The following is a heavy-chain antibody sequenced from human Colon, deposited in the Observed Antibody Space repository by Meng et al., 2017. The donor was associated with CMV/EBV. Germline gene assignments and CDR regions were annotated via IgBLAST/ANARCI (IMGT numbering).Heavy chain of an antibody. CDR3: AAGFNRADY. J-gene: IGHJ4*02. Sequence: GESLKISCAASGFTFSSYWMHWVRQAPGKGLVWVSRINSDGSSTSYADSVKGRFTISRDNAKNTLYLQMSNLRAEDTAVYYCAAGFNRADYWGQGTLVTVSS. CDR2: INSDGSST. CDR1: GFTFSSYW. V-gene: IGHV3-74*01. D-gene: IGHD1-14*01.